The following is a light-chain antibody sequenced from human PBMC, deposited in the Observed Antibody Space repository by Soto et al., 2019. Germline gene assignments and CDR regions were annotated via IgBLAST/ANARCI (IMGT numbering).Light chain of an antibody. J-gene: IGLJ3*02. Sequence: QSVLTQPPSASGTPGQRVTISCSESSSSIGSNYIYWYQQLPGTAPKLLIYRDSQRPSGVPDRFSGSKSGTSASLAISGLRSEDEADYYCAAWDDSLSALVFGGGTKLTVL. CDR2: RDS. V-gene: IGLV1-47*01. CDR1: SSSIGSNY. CDR3: AAWDDSLSALV.